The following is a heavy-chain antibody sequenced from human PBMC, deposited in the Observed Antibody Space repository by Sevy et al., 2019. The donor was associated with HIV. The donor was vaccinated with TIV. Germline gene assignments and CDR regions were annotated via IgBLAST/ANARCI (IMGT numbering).Heavy chain of an antibody. CDR2: ISSSSTI. CDR3: ARMSYYYDSSGYNDAFDI. CDR1: GFTFSNYS. D-gene: IGHD3-22*01. J-gene: IGHJ3*02. V-gene: IGHV3-48*01. Sequence: GGSLRLSCAASGFTFSNYSMNWVRQAPGKGLEWVSYISSSSTIYYADSVKGRFTISRDNAKNSLYLQMNSLRAEDTAVYYCARMSYYYDSSGYNDAFDIWGQGTMVTVSS.